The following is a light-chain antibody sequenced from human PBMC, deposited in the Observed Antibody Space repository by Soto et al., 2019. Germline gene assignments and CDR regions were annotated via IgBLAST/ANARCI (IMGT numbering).Light chain of an antibody. CDR3: QQSHSTPALT. J-gene: IGKJ4*01. CDR1: QSISSY. CDR2: AAS. Sequence: DIQMTQSPSSLSASVGDRVTITFRASQSISSYLNWYQQKPGKAPKLLIYAASSLQSGVPSRFSGSGSGTDFTLTISSLQPEDFATYYCQQSHSTPALTFGGGTKVDI. V-gene: IGKV1-39*01.